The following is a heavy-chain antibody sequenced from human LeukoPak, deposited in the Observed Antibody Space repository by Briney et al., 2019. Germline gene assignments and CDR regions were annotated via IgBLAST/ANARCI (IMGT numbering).Heavy chain of an antibody. Sequence: GGSLRLSCAASGFTFSSYWMSWVRQAPGKGLEWVGRIKSKTDGGTTDYAAPVKGRFTISRDDSKNTLYLQMNSLKTEDTAVYYCTTDPTAHYYGSGSYPSPFDYWGQGTLVTVSS. CDR3: TTDPTAHYYGSGSYPSPFDY. D-gene: IGHD3-10*01. CDR1: GFTFSSYW. CDR2: IKSKTDGGTT. V-gene: IGHV3-15*01. J-gene: IGHJ4*02.